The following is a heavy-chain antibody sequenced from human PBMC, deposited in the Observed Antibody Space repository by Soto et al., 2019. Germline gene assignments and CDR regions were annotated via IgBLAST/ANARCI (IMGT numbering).Heavy chain of an antibody. J-gene: IGHJ3*02. Sequence: SETLSLTCTVSGGSVSSGSYYWSWIRQHPGKGLEWIGYIYYSGSTNYNPSLKSQVTISVDTSKNQFSMKLSSVTAADTAVYYCARDVVTSRGLDIWGQGTMVTVSS. CDR2: IYYSGST. CDR3: ARDVVTSRGLDI. CDR1: GGSVSSGSYY. V-gene: IGHV4-61*01. D-gene: IGHD2-21*02.